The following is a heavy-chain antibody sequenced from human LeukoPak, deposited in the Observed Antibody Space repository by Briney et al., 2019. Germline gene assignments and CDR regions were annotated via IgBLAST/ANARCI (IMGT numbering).Heavy chain of an antibody. D-gene: IGHD1-20*01. CDR3: AKDLRINWPDALDI. Sequence: GGSLRLSCVASRSTFSSYAMSWVRQAPGKGLQWVSAISGSGGTTYYADSVKGRFTISRDNSKNTLYLQMNSLRAEDTAVYYCAKDLRINWPDALDIWGQGTMVTVSS. CDR1: RSTFSSYA. CDR2: ISGSGGTT. J-gene: IGHJ3*02. V-gene: IGHV3-23*01.